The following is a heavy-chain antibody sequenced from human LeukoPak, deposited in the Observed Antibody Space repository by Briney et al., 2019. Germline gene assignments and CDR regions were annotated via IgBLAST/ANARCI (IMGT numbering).Heavy chain of an antibody. D-gene: IGHD6-19*01. J-gene: IGHJ4*02. CDR1: GFTFSSYA. CDR2: ISSNGGST. CDR3: ARDQVGLAVAGTGFDY. V-gene: IGHV3-64*01. Sequence: GGSLRLSCAASGFTFSSYAMHLVRQAPGNGLEYVSAISSNGGSTYYANSVKGRFTISRDNSKNTLYLQMGSLRAEDMAVYYCARDQVGLAVAGTGFDYWGQGTLVTVSS.